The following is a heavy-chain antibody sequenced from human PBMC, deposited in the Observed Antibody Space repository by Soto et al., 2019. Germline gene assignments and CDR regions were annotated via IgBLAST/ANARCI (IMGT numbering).Heavy chain of an antibody. CDR3: AKDECSTECFSHFDY. Sequence: EVQLLESGGGLVQPGGSLRLSCAASGFIFSTSAMNWVRQAPGKGLEWVSSISVSGGRIYYADCVKGRFTISRDNSKNTLYIQMNILGAEDTAVYYCAKDECSTECFSHFDYWGQGALVTVSS. J-gene: IGHJ4*02. D-gene: IGHD2-2*01. V-gene: IGHV3-23*01. CDR1: GFIFSTSA. CDR2: ISVSGGRI.